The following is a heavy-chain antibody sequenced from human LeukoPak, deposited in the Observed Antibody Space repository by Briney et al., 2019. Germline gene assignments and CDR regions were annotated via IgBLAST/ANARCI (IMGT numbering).Heavy chain of an antibody. D-gene: IGHD4-23*01. CDR2: INPNSGGT. V-gene: IGHV1-2*02. CDR1: GYTFTGYY. J-gene: IGHJ5*02. Sequence: GASVKVSCKASGYTFTGYYMHWVRQAPGQGLEWMGWINPNSGGTNHAQKFQGRVTMTRDTSISTAYMELSSLKSDDTAVYYCARDNSMHERGWWFGPWGQGTLVTVSS. CDR3: ARDNSMHERGWWFGP.